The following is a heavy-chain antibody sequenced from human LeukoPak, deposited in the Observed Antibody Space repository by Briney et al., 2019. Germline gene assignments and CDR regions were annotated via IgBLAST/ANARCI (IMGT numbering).Heavy chain of an antibody. CDR2: INHRGGT. Sequence: PSETLSLTCAVYGGSFSGYSWSWIRQPPGKGLEWIGEINHRGGTKYNPSLKSRVAISVDTSKNQFSLKLSSVTAADTAVYYCARSSSSWSVIDYWGQGTLVTVSS. V-gene: IGHV4-34*01. D-gene: IGHD6-13*01. J-gene: IGHJ4*02. CDR1: GGSFSGYS. CDR3: ARSSSSWSVIDY.